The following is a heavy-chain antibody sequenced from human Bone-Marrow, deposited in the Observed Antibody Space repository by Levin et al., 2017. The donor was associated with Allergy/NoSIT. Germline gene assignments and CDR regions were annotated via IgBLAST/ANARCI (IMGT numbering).Heavy chain of an antibody. CDR1: GFSFSSYA. V-gene: IGHV3-23*01. Sequence: GGSLRLSCAASGFSFSSYAMSWVRQAPGKGLEWVSTISDIGYSIYYADSVKGRLTISRDNSKNTLYLQMNSLRAEDTAVYYCATATDLRAFDIWGQGTMVTVSS. D-gene: IGHD3-3*01. CDR3: ATATDLRAFDI. CDR2: ISDIGYSI. J-gene: IGHJ3*02.